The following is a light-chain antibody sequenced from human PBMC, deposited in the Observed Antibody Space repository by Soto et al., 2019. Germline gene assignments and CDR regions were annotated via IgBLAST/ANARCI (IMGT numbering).Light chain of an antibody. J-gene: IGKJ5*01. CDR1: QSISSY. Sequence: DLQMTQSPSSLSASVGDRVTITCRASQSISSYLNWYQQKPGKAPKLLIYAASSLQSGVPSRFSGSGSGTDFTLTISSLQPEDFATYYCQQSYITPNTFGQGTRLEIK. CDR2: AAS. V-gene: IGKV1-39*01. CDR3: QQSYITPNT.